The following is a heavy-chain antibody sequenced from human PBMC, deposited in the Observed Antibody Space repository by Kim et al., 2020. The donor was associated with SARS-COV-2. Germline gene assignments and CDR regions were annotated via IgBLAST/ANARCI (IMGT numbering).Heavy chain of an antibody. CDR1: GFTFSSYS. CDR3: ARDSEHYYFDY. D-gene: IGHD1-26*01. Sequence: GGSLRLSCAASGFTFSSYSMNWVRQAPGKGLEWVSSISSSSSYIYYADSVKGRFTISRDNAKNSLYLQMNSLRAEDTAVYYCARDSEHYYFDYWGQGTLVTVSS. V-gene: IGHV3-21*01. J-gene: IGHJ4*02. CDR2: ISSSSSYI.